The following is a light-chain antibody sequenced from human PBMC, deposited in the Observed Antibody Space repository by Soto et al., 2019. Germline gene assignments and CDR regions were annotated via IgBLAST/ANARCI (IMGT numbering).Light chain of an antibody. J-gene: IGKJ3*01. Sequence: EIVLTQSPGTLSLSPGERATFSCRASQSVSSSYLAWYQQKPGQAPRLLIYGASSRATGIPDRFRGSGSGTDFTLTISRLEPEDFAVYYCQQRTNWPPEITFGPGTKVDIK. V-gene: IGKV3D-20*02. CDR3: QQRTNWPPEIT. CDR1: QSVSSSY. CDR2: GAS.